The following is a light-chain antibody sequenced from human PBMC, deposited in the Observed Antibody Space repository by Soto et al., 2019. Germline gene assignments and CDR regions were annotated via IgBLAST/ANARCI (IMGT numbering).Light chain of an antibody. CDR2: YDS. Sequence: SYELTQPPSVSVVPGKTARITCGGSNIGSKSVHWYQQKPGQAPVLVIYYDSDRPSGIPERFSGSNSGNTATLTISRVEAGDEADYYCQVWDSSSDHVVFGGGTKLTVL. V-gene: IGLV3-21*04. CDR3: QVWDSSSDHVV. CDR1: NIGSKS. J-gene: IGLJ2*01.